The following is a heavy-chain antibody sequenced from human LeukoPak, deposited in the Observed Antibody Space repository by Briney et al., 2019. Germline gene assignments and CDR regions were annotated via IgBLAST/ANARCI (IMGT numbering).Heavy chain of an antibody. Sequence: GGSLRLSCAASGFTFSSYSMNWVRQPPGKGLEWVSSISSSSSYIYYAASVKGRFTISRDNAKTSPYLQMNSLRAEDTAVYYCARPGHDSSGYYPFDYWGQGTLVTVSS. CDR1: GFTFSSYS. CDR3: ARPGHDSSGYYPFDY. V-gene: IGHV3-21*01. D-gene: IGHD3-22*01. CDR2: ISSSSSYI. J-gene: IGHJ4*02.